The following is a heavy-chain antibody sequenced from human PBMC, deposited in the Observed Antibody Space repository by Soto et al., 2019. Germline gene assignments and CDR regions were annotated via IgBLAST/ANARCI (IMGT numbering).Heavy chain of an antibody. J-gene: IGHJ5*02. D-gene: IGHD6-13*01. Sequence: PSETLSLTCTVSGGSISSGGYYWSWIRQHPGKGLEWIGYIYYSGTTYYNPSLKSRVVISVDTSKNQFSLNLSSVTAADTAVFYCARGFYSSGWYVWFDPWGQGTLVTVSS. CDR1: GGSISSGGYY. CDR2: IYYSGTT. V-gene: IGHV4-31*03. CDR3: ARGFYSSGWYVWFDP.